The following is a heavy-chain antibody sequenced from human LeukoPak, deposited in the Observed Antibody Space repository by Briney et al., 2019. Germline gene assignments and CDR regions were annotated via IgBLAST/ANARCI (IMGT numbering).Heavy chain of an antibody. V-gene: IGHV4-39*07. CDR3: AGWQGIAAAGDY. Sequence: ASETLSLTCTVSGGSISSSSYYWGWIRQPPGKGLEWIGSIYYSGSTYYNPSLKSRVTISVDTSKNQFSLKLSSVTAADTAVYYCAGWQGIAAAGDYWGQGTLVTVSS. CDR2: IYYSGST. CDR1: GGSISSSSYY. D-gene: IGHD6-13*01. J-gene: IGHJ4*02.